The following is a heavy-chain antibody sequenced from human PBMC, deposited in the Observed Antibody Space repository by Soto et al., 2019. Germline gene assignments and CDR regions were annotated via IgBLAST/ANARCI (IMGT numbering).Heavy chain of an antibody. CDR2: ISSSDSII. J-gene: IGHJ4*02. Sequence: PGGSLRLSCAASGFTFSDYYMSWIRQAPGKGLEWVSYISSSDSIIYYADSVKGRFTISRDNAKNSLYLQMNSLRAEDTAVYYCARDLGYYDSSGHFDYWGQGTLVTVSS. V-gene: IGHV3-11*01. D-gene: IGHD3-22*01. CDR3: ARDLGYYDSSGHFDY. CDR1: GFTFSDYY.